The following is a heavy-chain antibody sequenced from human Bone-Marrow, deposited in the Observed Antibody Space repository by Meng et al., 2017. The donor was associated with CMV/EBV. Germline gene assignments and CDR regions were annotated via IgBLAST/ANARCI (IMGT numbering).Heavy chain of an antibody. V-gene: IGHV1-69*05. Sequence: SVKVSCKASGGTFSSYAISWVRQAPGQGLEWMGGIIPIFGTANYAQKFQGRVTITTDESTSTAYMELSSLRSEDTAVYYCARDDSSSWYFPYYYYGMDVWGQGTTVTVSS. CDR3: ARDDSSSWYFPYYYYGMDV. D-gene: IGHD6-13*01. CDR2: IIPIFGTA. J-gene: IGHJ6*02. CDR1: GGTFSSYA.